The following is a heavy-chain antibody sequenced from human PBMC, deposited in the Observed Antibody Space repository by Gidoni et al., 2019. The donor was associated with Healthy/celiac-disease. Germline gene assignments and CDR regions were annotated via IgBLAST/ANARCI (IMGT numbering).Heavy chain of an antibody. CDR2: ISYDRSNK. CDR3: AKDVEYPGDTIFGVVARDYYYYYGMDV. J-gene: IGHJ6*02. CDR1: GFPFSSYG. V-gene: IGHV3-30*18. D-gene: IGHD3-3*01. Sequence: QVQLVESGGGVVKPGRFLRLPCAASGFPFSSYGMHWVRQAPGKGLEWVAVISYDRSNKYYADSVKGRFTISRDNSKNTRYLQMNSLRAEDTAVYYCAKDVEYPGDTIFGVVARDYYYYYGMDVWGQGTTVTVSS.